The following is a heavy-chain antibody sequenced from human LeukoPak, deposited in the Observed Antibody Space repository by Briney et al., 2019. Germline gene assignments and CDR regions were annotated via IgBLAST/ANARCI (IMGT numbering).Heavy chain of an antibody. J-gene: IGHJ4*02. Sequence: KPSETLSLTCTVSGGSISSGDYYWSWIRQPPGKGLEWIGYIYYSGSTYYNPSLKSRVTISVDTSKNQFSLKLSSVTAADTAVYYCARVGEDEDGGVYWGQGTLVTVSS. CDR3: ARVGEDEDGGVY. D-gene: IGHD3-10*01. CDR2: IYYSGST. CDR1: GGSISSGDYY. V-gene: IGHV4-30-4*01.